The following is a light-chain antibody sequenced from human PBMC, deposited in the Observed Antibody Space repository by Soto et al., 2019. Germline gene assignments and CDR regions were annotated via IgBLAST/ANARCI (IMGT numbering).Light chain of an antibody. CDR2: GAS. V-gene: IGKV3-15*01. Sequence: EIVLMQSPATLSVSPGETVTLSCRASQSVSSSLAWYQHQPGRSPRLLIYGASTRATGIPARFSGSGSGTEFTLTISSLQSEDFAVYHCQQYNNWPPLTFGGGTKVEIK. CDR1: QSVSSS. CDR3: QQYNNWPPLT. J-gene: IGKJ4*01.